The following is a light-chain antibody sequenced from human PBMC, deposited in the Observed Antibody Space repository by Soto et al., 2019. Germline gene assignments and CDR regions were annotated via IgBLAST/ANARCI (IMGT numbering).Light chain of an antibody. Sequence: ENVLTQSPGTLSLSPGERATLSCRASQSVTSNFLAWYQQKPGQAPRLLIYGASTRAAGVPDRFSGSGSGTDFTLNITRLEPEDFAVYYCQQYGRSPLLYTFGQGTKLGVK. CDR1: QSVTSNF. CDR2: GAS. J-gene: IGKJ2*01. V-gene: IGKV3-20*01. CDR3: QQYGRSPLLYT.